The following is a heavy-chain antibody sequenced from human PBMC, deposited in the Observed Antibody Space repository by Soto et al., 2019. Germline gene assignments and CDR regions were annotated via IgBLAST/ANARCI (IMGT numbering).Heavy chain of an antibody. CDR1: GYTFSTYG. CDR2: INGYNGNT. J-gene: IGHJ6*02. CDR3: ARMGDVPYYYYGMYV. V-gene: IGHV1-18*01. Sequence: QVQLVQSGAEVKKPGASVKVSCKASGYTFSTYGISWVRQAPGQGLEWMGWINGYNGNTNYAPKLQGRITMTTDTSTTTAYMELRSLRSDDTAVYYCARMGDVPYYYYGMYVWGQGTTVTVSS. D-gene: IGHD3-16*01.